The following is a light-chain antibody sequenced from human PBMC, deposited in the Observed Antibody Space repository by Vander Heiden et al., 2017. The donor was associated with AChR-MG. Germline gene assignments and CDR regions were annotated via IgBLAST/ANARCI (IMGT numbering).Light chain of an antibody. CDR3: QHYAGSPWT. V-gene: IGKV3-20*01. J-gene: IGKJ1*01. Sequence: EIVLTQSPGTLSLSPGERATLSCRASQSISSSYLAWYQQKPGQAPRLLIYGTSSRATGIPDRFSGSGSGTDFTLTISRLEPEDFAVYYCQHYAGSPWTFGQGTKVEIK. CDR2: GTS. CDR1: QSISSSY.